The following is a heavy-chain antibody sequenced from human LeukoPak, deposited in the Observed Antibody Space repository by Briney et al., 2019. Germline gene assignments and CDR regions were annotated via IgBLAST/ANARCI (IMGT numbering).Heavy chain of an antibody. CDR2: IYYSGST. V-gene: IGHV4-59*01. J-gene: IGHJ4*02. CDR3: AREGEESFDY. CDR1: GGSISSYY. D-gene: IGHD3-16*01. Sequence: PSETLSLSCTVSGGSISSYYWSWLRQPPGKGLEWLGYIYYSGSTNYNPSLKSRVTISVDTSKNQFSLKLSSVTAADTAVYYCAREGEESFDYWGQGTLVTVSS.